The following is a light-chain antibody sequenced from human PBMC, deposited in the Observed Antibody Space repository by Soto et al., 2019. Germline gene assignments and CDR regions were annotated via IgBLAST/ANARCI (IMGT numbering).Light chain of an antibody. V-gene: IGKV3-20*01. Sequence: EIVLTQSPGTLSMSPGARVTLSCRASQSVGRDYLAWFQQKPGQAPRLLIYDASTRATGIPDRFSGSGSGTDFNLTFSRLEPEEFAVYYCQQYGSSLITFGQGTRLEIK. CDR1: QSVGRDY. CDR2: DAS. CDR3: QQYGSSLIT. J-gene: IGKJ5*01.